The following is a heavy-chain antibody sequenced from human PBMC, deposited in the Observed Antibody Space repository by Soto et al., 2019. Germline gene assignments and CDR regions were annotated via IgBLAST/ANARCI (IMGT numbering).Heavy chain of an antibody. CDR3: IKDPKCQRVTHWAYNWFEH. J-gene: IGHJ5*02. CDR1: GVCCGRLG. V-gene: IGHV3-30*18. Sequence: PGGSVELGCAASGVCCGRLGMQWVVRCPGKGLEWGAIISYDDGSVKYYGDSVKGRFTISRDNSKNTLYLQMNSLRPEDTAVYYCIKDPKCQRVTHWAYNWFEHWGQGT. D-gene: IGHD7-27*01. CDR2: ISYDDGSVK.